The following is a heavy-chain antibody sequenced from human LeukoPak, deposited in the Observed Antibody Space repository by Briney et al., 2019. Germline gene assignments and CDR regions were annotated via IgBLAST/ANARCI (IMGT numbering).Heavy chain of an antibody. J-gene: IGHJ4*02. CDR1: GGSISSSSYQ. D-gene: IGHD2-2*01. CDR3: ARISIVVVPGYFDY. CDR2: ISYSGST. V-gene: IGHV4-39*01. Sequence: SETLSLTCTVSGGSISSSSYQWGWIRQPPGKGLEWIGTISYSGSTYYNPSLKSRVTVSVDTSKNQFSLKLSSVTAADTAVYYCARISIVVVPGYFDYWGQGTLVAVSS.